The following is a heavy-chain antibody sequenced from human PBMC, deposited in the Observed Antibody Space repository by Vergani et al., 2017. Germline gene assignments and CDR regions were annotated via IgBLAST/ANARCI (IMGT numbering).Heavy chain of an antibody. Sequence: QITLKKSGPTLVKPTQTLTLTCTFSGFSLSTSGVGVGWIRQPPGKALEWLAHIFSNDEKSYSTSLKSRLTISKDTSKSQVVLTMTNMDPVDTATYYCAPQESNYYGSGAFDPWGQGTLVTVSS. CDR1: GFSLSTSGVG. CDR2: IFSNDEK. J-gene: IGHJ5*02. D-gene: IGHD3-10*01. CDR3: APQESNYYGSGAFDP. V-gene: IGHV2-26*01.